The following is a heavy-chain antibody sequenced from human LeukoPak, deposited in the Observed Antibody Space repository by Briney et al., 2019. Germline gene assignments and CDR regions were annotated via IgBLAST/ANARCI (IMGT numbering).Heavy chain of an antibody. CDR1: GFTFSSYA. J-gene: IGHJ4*02. V-gene: IGHV3-23*01. Sequence: GGSLRLSCAASGFTFSSYAMSWVRQAPGRGLEWVSAISVGGGSTYYADSVKGRFTISRDNSKNTLYLQMNSLRAEDTAVYYCAKLTMIVVVPGSYFDYWGQGTLVTVSS. CDR2: ISVGGGST. D-gene: IGHD3-22*01. CDR3: AKLTMIVVVPGSYFDY.